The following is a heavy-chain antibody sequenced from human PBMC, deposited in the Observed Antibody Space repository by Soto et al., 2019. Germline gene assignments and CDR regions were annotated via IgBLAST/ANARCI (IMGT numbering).Heavy chain of an antibody. CDR1: GFTFSSYS. V-gene: IGHV3-21*01. Sequence: GGSLRLSCAASGFTFSSYSMNWVRQAPGKGLEWVSSISSSSSYIYYADSVKGRFTISRDNAKNSLYLQMNSLRAEDTAVYYCARDLFGRAESFRSSSWFPLYYYYYGMDVWGQGTTVTVSS. CDR2: ISSSSSYI. D-gene: IGHD6-13*01. J-gene: IGHJ6*02. CDR3: ARDLFGRAESFRSSSWFPLYYYYYGMDV.